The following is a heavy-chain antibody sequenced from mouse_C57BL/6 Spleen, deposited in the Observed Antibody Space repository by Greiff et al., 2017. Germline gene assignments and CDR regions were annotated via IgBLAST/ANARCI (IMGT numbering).Heavy chain of an antibody. J-gene: IGHJ4*01. CDR1: GYTFTSYG. CDR3: ARSGGSSYVRYAMDY. CDR2: IYPRSGNT. D-gene: IGHD1-1*01. Sequence: SGAELARPGASVKLSCKASGYTFTSYGISWVKQRTGQGLEWIGEIYPRSGNTYYNEKFKGKATLTADKSSSTAYMELRSLTSEDSAVYFCARSGGSSYVRYAMDYWGQGTSVTVSS. V-gene: IGHV1-81*01.